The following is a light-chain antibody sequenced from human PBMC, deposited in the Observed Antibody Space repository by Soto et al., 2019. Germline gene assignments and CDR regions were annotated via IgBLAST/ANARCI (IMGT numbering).Light chain of an antibody. CDR2: KVT. CDR3: SSYANGVPYL. J-gene: IGLJ1*01. V-gene: IGLV2-8*01. Sequence: QSALAQPPSASGSLGQSVTISCIGTGSDIGSYEYVSWYQHHPGKAPKLIIYKVTKRPLGVPDRFSGSKSGNTASLTVSGLQAEDEADYFCSSYANGVPYLFGTGTKLTVL. CDR1: GSDIGSYEY.